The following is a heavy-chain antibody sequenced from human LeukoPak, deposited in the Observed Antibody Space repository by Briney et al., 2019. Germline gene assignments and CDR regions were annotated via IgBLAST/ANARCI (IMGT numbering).Heavy chain of an antibody. Sequence: SETLSLTCTVSGGSISSYYLSWIRQPPGKGLEWIGYIYYSGSTNYNPSLKSRVTISVDTSKNQFSLKLSSVTAADTAVYYCARDGTADYDFWSGYYPSFYFDYWGQGTLVTVSS. CDR2: IYYSGST. CDR1: GGSISSYY. V-gene: IGHV4-59*01. D-gene: IGHD3-3*01. J-gene: IGHJ4*02. CDR3: ARDGTADYDFWSGYYPSFYFDY.